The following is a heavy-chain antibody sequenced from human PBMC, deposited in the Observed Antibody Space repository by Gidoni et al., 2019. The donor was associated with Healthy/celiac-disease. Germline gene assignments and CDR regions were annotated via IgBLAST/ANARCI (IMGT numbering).Heavy chain of an antibody. J-gene: IGHJ6*03. CDR2: INTNTGNP. D-gene: IGHD2-15*01. CDR1: GSTFTSYA. CDR3: AREGKGDIVVVGNYYYYYYMDV. V-gene: IGHV7-4-1*02. Sequence: QVQLVQSGSELKKPGASVKVSCKASGSTFTSYAMNWVRQAPGQGLEWMGWINTNTGNPTYAQGFTGRFVFSLDTSVSTAYLQISSLKAEDTAVYYCAREGKGDIVVVGNYYYYYYMDVWGKGTTVTVSS.